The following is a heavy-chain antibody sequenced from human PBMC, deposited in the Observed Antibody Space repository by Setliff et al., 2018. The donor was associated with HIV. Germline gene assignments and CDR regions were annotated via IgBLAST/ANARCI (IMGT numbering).Heavy chain of an antibody. CDR3: ARAGRRHYYGSGSYAVFDY. D-gene: IGHD3-10*01. V-gene: IGHV3-48*04. J-gene: IGHJ4*02. CDR1: GFTFSAYS. CDR2: INWNGDNT. Sequence: PGGSLRLSCAASGFTFSAYSMNWVRQAPGKGLEWISYINWNGDNTAYADSVKGRFTISRDSAKNSLYLQMNGLRAGDTAVYFCARAGRRHYYGSGSYAVFDYWGQGIVVTVSS.